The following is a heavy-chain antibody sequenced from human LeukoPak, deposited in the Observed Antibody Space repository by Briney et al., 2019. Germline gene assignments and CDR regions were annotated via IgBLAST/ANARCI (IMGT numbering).Heavy chain of an antibody. CDR3: VRVQYQLLFEGNWFDP. CDR1: GYTFTGYY. V-gene: IGHV1-2*02. CDR2: INPNSGDT. D-gene: IGHD2-2*01. Sequence: ASVKVSCKASGYTFTGYYIHWVRQAPGQGLEWMGWINPNSGDTHCAQKFQGRVTMTRDTSITTAYMDLNSLISDDTAVYYCVRVQYQLLFEGNWFDPWGQGTLVTVSS. J-gene: IGHJ5*02.